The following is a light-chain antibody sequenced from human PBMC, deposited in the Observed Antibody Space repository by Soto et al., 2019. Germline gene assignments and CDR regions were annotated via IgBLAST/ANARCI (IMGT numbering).Light chain of an antibody. J-gene: IGKJ5*01. Sequence: EIAMTQSPATLSVSPGERATRACRASQSISSKLGWYQQKPGQAPRLLIYGASTRATGVPPRFSGSGSGTEFTLTISSLQSEDFAVYYCQQYNIWSSITFGQGTRLEIK. CDR2: GAS. CDR3: QQYNIWSSIT. CDR1: QSISSK. V-gene: IGKV3-15*01.